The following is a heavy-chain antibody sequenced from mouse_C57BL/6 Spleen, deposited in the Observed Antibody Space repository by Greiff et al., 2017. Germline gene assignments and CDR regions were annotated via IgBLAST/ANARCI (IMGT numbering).Heavy chain of an antibody. D-gene: IGHD4-1*01. CDR3: ELTGTSYWYFDV. Sequence: QVQLKESGPELVKPGASVKISCKASGYSFTSYYIHWVKQRPGQGLEWIGWIYPGSGNTKYHEKFKGKATLTADTSSSTAYMQLSILTSEDSAVYYGELTGTSYWYFDVWGTGTTVTVSS. CDR2: IYPGSGNT. J-gene: IGHJ1*03. V-gene: IGHV1-66*01. CDR1: GYSFTSYY.